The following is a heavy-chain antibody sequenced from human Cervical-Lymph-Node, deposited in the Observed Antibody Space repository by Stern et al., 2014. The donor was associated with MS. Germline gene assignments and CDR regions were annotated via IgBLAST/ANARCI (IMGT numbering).Heavy chain of an antibody. CDR3: GHSDEGIFDY. CDR2: IYWDDDE. CDR1: GFSLSTSGVG. V-gene: IGHV2-5*02. J-gene: IGHJ4*02. Sequence: QVTLKESGPTLVKPTQTLTLTCTFSGFSLSTSGVGVGWIRQPPGKALEWLALIYWDDDERYSPSRKTRLTITRDTSKNQVVLTMTNMDPVDTATYCCGHSDEGIFDYWGQGTLLTVSS.